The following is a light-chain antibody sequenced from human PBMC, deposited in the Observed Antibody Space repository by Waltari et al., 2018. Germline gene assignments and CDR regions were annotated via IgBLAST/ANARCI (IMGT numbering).Light chain of an antibody. CDR3: QQSYSSPWT. V-gene: IGKV1-39*01. CDR1: QSIDFY. CDR2: ASN. J-gene: IGKJ1*01. Sequence: DIQMTQSPSSLSASVGGRITITCRASQSIDFYLLWYRQRPGKAPELLIYASNILQSGVPSRFRGSGSGTEFTLTISSLQTEDFAIYYCQQSYSSPWTFGPGTKVEIK.